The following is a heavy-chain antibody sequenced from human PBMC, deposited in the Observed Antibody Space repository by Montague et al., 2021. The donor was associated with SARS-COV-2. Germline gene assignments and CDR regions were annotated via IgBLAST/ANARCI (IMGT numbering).Heavy chain of an antibody. Sequence: SETLSLTCTVSGGSMTGHYWSWTRQPAGRGLEWIGRIYSSGSSISNPSLGSRVSLSLDTSRNELSLRLTSVAAADSGLYFCTRETAAKWELPIPDTWGRGTLVTVS. CDR2: IYSSGSS. CDR1: GGSMTGHY. J-gene: IGHJ5*02. V-gene: IGHV4-4*07. D-gene: IGHD1-26*01. CDR3: TRETAAKWELPIPDT.